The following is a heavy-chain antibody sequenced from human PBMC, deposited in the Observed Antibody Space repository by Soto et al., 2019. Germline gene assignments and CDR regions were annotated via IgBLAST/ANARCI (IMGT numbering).Heavy chain of an antibody. J-gene: IGHJ6*02. CDR3: ARPRSGSYRLDYYGMDV. CDR2: IYPSDSDT. D-gene: IGHD3-10*01. Sequence: PGESLKISCKGSGYSFTNYWIAWVRQMPGKGLEWMGIIYPSDSDTRYSPSFQGQVTISADKSISTAYLQWRSLKASDTAMYYCARPRSGSYRLDYYGMDVWGQGTTVTVSS. V-gene: IGHV5-51*01. CDR1: GYSFTNYW.